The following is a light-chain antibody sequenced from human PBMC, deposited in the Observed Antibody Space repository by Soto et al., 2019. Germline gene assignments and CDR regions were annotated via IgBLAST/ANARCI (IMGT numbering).Light chain of an antibody. V-gene: IGKV1-39*01. CDR3: QQSYSTLLYT. CDR1: QSISSY. CDR2: AAS. J-gene: IGKJ2*01. Sequence: DIQMTQSPSSLSASVGDRVTITCRASQSISSYLNWYQQKPGKAPKLLIYAASSLQSGVPSRFSGRGSGTDFTLTISILQPEDFATYYCQQSYSTLLYTFGQGTKLEIK.